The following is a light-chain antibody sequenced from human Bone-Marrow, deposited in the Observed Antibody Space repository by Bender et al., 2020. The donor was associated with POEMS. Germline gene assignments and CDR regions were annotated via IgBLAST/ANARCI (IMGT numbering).Light chain of an antibody. J-gene: IGLJ2*01. CDR1: DSNFGGNN. Sequence: QSVLTQPPSASGTPGQSVIISCSGTDSNFGGNNVNWYQHLPGTAPRLVVYSNYHRPSGVSTRFSGSKSGNTASLPISGLQTEDEADYFCSSYTTSSSLVVFGGGTKLTVL. V-gene: IGLV1-44*01. CDR3: SSYTTSSSLVV. CDR2: SNY.